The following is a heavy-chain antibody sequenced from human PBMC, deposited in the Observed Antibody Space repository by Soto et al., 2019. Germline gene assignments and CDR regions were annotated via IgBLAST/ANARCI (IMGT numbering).Heavy chain of an antibody. J-gene: IGHJ4*02. V-gene: IGHV3-23*04. Sequence: EVQLVESGGDLVQPGGSLRLSCIASGFTFGDHAMHWVRQAPGKGLEWVSTITGSGGTTYYPDSVKGRFTISRDNSKNTLYLQMNNLRAEDSAIFYCTIGGNYFSSDSWGQGTLVSVSS. CDR1: GFTFGDHA. CDR3: TIGGNYFSSDS. CDR2: ITGSGGTT. D-gene: IGHD3-10*01.